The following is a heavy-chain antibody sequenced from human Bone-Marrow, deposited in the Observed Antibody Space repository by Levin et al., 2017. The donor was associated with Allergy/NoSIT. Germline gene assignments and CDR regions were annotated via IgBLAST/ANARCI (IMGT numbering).Heavy chain of an antibody. J-gene: IGHJ4*02. CDR2: IMPIIGTA. V-gene: IGHV1-69*13. D-gene: IGHD6-19*01. CDR1: GGTFSTYT. CDR3: ARGEIGSSGLFDY. Sequence: SVKVSCKASGGTFSTYTISWVRQAPGQGLEWMGGIMPIIGTANYAQTFQGRVTINADESTTTAYMELSSLRSEDTAVYYCARGEIGSSGLFDYWGQGTLVTVSS.